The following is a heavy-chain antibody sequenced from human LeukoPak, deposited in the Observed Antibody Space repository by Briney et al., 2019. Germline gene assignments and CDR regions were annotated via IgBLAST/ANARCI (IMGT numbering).Heavy chain of an antibody. CDR1: GFTFSTYW. D-gene: IGHD5-18*01. CDR2: ISGSGGST. Sequence: QPGGSLRLSCAASGFTFSTYWMSWVRQAPGKGLEWVSAISGSGGSTYYADSVKGRFTISRDNSKNTLYLQMNSLRAEDTAVYYCAKRSYSYGANGAFDIWGQGTMVTVSS. V-gene: IGHV3-23*01. J-gene: IGHJ3*02. CDR3: AKRSYSYGANGAFDI.